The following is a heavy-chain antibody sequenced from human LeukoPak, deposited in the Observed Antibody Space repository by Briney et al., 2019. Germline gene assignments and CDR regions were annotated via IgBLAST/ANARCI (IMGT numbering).Heavy chain of an antibody. CDR3: ARASYCSDGSCYSDY. CDR2: ISAYNGNT. J-gene: IGHJ4*02. Sequence: ASVKVSCKACGYSFTSYSISWVRQAPGQGLQWMGSISAYNGNTVSAQKVKGRVTMATDTSTSTAYMELRSLKSDDTAVYYCARASYCSDGSCYSDYWGQGTLVTVSS. V-gene: IGHV1-18*04. D-gene: IGHD2-15*01. CDR1: GYSFTSYS.